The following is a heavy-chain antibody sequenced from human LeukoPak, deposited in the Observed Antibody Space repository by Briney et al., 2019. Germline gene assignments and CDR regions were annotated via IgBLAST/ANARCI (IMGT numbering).Heavy chain of an antibody. D-gene: IGHD6-19*01. CDR1: GGSFSGYY. J-gene: IGHJ6*02. V-gene: IGHV4-34*01. CDR2: INHSGST. CDR3: GGIRARYSRGWDWGGGQRTQGYYYYGMDV. Sequence: SETLSLTCAVYGGSFSGYYWSWIRQPPGKGLEWIGEINHSGSTNYNPSLKSRVTISVDTSKNQFSLKLSSVTAADTAVYYCGGIRARYSRGWDWGGGQRTQGYYYYGMDVWGQGTTVTVSS.